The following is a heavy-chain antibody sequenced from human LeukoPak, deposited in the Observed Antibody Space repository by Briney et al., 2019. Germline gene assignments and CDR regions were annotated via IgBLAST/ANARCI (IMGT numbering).Heavy chain of an antibody. V-gene: IGHV4-34*01. CDR1: GGSFSGYY. CDR2: INHSGST. CDR3: ARGMGGATDRDY. D-gene: IGHD1-26*01. Sequence: SETLSLTCAVYGGSFSGYYWSWIRQPPGKGLEWIGEINHSGSTNYNPSLKSRVTISVDTSKNQFSLKLSSVTAADTAVYYCARGMGGATDRDYWGQGTLVTVSS. J-gene: IGHJ4*02.